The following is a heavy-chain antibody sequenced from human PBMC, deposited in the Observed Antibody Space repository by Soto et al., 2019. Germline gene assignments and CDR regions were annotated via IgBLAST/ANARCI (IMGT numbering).Heavy chain of an antibody. D-gene: IGHD3-16*01. V-gene: IGHV1-69*08. CDR3: ARDPDCHYNDSHASFYS. J-gene: IGHJ5*02. CDR2: IIPIIGII. CDR1: GGTFSTYT. Sequence: QVQLVQSGAEVKKPGSSVKVSCKASGGTFSTYTITWVRQAPGQGLEWMGRIIPIIGIINYAQKFQGRVTVSADKFTGTDYMGLNGLRSDDTAVYYCARDPDCHYNDSHASFYSWGQGTLVTVSS.